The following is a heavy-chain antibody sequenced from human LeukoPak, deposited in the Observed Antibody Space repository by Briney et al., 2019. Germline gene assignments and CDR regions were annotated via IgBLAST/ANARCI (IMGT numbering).Heavy chain of an antibody. CDR3: AKEEGYYYDSGGYYVEYFQH. CDR2: ISGSGGST. Sequence: GGSLRLSCAASGFTFSSYAMSWVRQAPGKGLEWVSAISGSGGSTYYADSVKGRFTFSGDNSKNTLYLQMNSLRAEDTAVYYCAKEEGYYYDSGGYYVEYFQHWGQGTLVTVSS. J-gene: IGHJ1*01. V-gene: IGHV3-23*01. D-gene: IGHD3-22*01. CDR1: GFTFSSYA.